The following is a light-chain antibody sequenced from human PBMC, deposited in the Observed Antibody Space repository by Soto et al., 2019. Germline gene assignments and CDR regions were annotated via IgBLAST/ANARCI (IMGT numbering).Light chain of an antibody. CDR2: DVN. Sequence: QSALTQPASVSGSPGQSITISCTGTSRDVGGYNYVSWYQHHPGKAPKLMIHDVNYRPSGVSNRFSGSKSGNTASLTISGLQAEDEADYYCSSYTSSSILHVVFGGGTKVTVL. CDR1: SRDVGGYNY. J-gene: IGLJ2*01. V-gene: IGLV2-14*03. CDR3: SSYTSSSILHVV.